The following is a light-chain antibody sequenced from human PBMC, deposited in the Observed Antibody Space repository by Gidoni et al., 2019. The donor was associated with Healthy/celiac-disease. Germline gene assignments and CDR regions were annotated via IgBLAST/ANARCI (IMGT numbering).Light chain of an antibody. V-gene: IGKV3-11*01. CDR3: QQRSNWPWK. CDR2: EAS. CDR1: QSVSSY. Sequence: EIVLPQSPATLSLSPGERATLSCRASQSVSSYLAWYQQKPGQAPRLLIYEASNRDTGIPARFRGSGLWTEFTLTISSLEPEDFAGYYCQQRSNWPWKFGQGTKVEIK. J-gene: IGKJ1*01.